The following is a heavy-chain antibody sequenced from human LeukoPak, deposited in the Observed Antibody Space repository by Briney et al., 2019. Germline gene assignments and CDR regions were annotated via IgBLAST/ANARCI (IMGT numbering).Heavy chain of an antibody. Sequence: PGGSLRLSCAASGFTVSSNYMSWVRQAPGKGLEWVSVIYSGGSTYYADSVKGRFTTSRDNSKNTLYLQMNSLRAEDTAVYYCARGYSSNWYYFDYWGQGTLVTVSS. CDR3: ARGYSSNWYYFDY. D-gene: IGHD6-13*01. CDR2: IYSGGST. CDR1: GFTVSSNY. V-gene: IGHV3-53*01. J-gene: IGHJ4*02.